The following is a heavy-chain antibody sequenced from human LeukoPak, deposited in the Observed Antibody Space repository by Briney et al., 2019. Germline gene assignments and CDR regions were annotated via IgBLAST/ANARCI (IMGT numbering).Heavy chain of an antibody. V-gene: IGHV4-59*01. J-gene: IGHJ4*02. CDR3: AAIRRDGCNSPFDY. CDR1: GGSISSYY. Sequence: PSETLSLTCTVSGGSISSYYWSWIRQPPGKGLEWIGYIYYSGSTNYNPSLKSRVTISVDTSKNQFSLKLSSVTAADTAVYYCAAIRRDGCNSPFDYWGQGTLVTVSS. CDR2: IYYSGST. D-gene: IGHD5-24*01.